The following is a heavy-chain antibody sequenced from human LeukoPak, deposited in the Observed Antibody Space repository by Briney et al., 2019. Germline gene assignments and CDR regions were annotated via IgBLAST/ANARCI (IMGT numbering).Heavy chain of an antibody. V-gene: IGHV5-51*01. CDR2: IYPGDSDT. Sequence: GESLKISCKGSGYSFTSYWIGWVRQMPGKGLEWMGIIYPGDSDTRYSPSFQGQVTISADKSISTAYLQWSSLKASGTAMYYCARLRVSWHDAFDIWGQGTMVTVSS. D-gene: IGHD6-13*01. J-gene: IGHJ3*02. CDR3: ARLRVSWHDAFDI. CDR1: GYSFTSYW.